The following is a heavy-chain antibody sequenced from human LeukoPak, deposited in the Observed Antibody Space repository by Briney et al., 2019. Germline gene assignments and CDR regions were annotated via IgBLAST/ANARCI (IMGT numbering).Heavy chain of an antibody. Sequence: GGSLRLSCAASGFTFSSYAMGWVRQAPGKGLEWVSAISGSGGSTYYADSVKGRFTISRDNSKNTLYLQMNSLRAEDTAVYYCAKDVTTGSVVVTAIFDYWGQGTLVTVSS. CDR2: ISGSGGST. V-gene: IGHV3-23*01. CDR3: AKDVTTGSVVVTAIFDY. D-gene: IGHD2-21*02. CDR1: GFTFSSYA. J-gene: IGHJ4*02.